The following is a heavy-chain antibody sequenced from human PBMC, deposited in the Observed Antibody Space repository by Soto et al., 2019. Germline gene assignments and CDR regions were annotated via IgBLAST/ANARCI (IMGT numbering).Heavy chain of an antibody. J-gene: IGHJ5*02. V-gene: IGHV4-59*12. CDR3: AREKAPLYSSSWYWFDP. D-gene: IGHD6-13*01. CDR1: GGSISSYY. CDR2: IYYSGST. Sequence: QVQLQESGPGLVKPSETLSLTCTVSGGSISSYYWSWIRQPPGKGLEWIGYIYYSGSTNYNPSLKSRLTISVDTSRNQFSLRLSSVTAADTAVYYCAREKAPLYSSSWYWFDPWGQGTLVTVSS.